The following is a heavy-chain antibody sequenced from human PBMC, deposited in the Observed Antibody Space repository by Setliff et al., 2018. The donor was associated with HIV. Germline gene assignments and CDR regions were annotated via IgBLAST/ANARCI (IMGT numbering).Heavy chain of an antibody. CDR2: IRSKTYGGTT. CDR1: GFTFGDYA. V-gene: IGHV3-49*03. CDR3: TRDRRGSNSWSGYNGGFDY. Sequence: GGSLRLSCRASGFTFGDYAMIWFRQAPGKGLEWVGFIRSKTYGGTTEYAASVKGRFTISRDDSKSIAYLQMNSLKTEDTAVYFCTRDRRGSNSWSGYNGGFDYWGQGTLVTVSS. J-gene: IGHJ4*02. D-gene: IGHD3-3*01.